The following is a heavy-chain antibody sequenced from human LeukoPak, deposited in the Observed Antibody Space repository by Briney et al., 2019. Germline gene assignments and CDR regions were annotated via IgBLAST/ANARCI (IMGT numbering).Heavy chain of an antibody. Sequence: SETLSLTCTVSGGSISSSSYYWGWIRQPPGKGLEWIGSIYYSGSTYYNPSLKSRVTISVDTSKNQFSLKLSSVTAADTAVYYCARVYDSSGYLDYWGQGTLVTVSS. CDR2: IYYSGST. J-gene: IGHJ4*02. CDR3: ARVYDSSGYLDY. CDR1: GGSISSSSYY. D-gene: IGHD3-22*01. V-gene: IGHV4-39*07.